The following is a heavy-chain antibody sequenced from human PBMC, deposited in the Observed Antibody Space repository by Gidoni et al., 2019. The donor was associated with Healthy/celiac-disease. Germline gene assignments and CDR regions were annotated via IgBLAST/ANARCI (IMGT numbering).Heavy chain of an antibody. CDR3: AKGYYGDYWYFDL. J-gene: IGHJ2*01. CDR1: GFTFDDYD. V-gene: IGHV3-43D*03. CDR2: ISWDGGST. D-gene: IGHD4-17*01. Sequence: EVQLVESGGVVVQPGGYLRLSCAASGFTFDDYDMHWVRQAPGKGLEWVSRISWDGGSTYYADSVKGRFTISRDNSKNSLYLQMNSLRAEDTALYYCAKGYYGDYWYFDLWGRGTLVTVSS.